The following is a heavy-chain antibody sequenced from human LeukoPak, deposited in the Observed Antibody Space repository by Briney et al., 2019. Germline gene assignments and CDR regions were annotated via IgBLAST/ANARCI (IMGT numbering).Heavy chain of an antibody. V-gene: IGHV3-74*01. CDR1: GFTFSSYW. D-gene: IGHD4-17*01. CDR2: IDSDGSGT. CDR3: ARVVGTVPYFDN. Sequence: PGGSLRLSCTASGFTFSSYWMHWVRQAPGKGLVWVSRIDSDGSGTSYADSVKGRFTISRDNAKSTLYLQMNSLRAEDTAVYYCARVVGTVPYFDNWGQGTLVTVSS. J-gene: IGHJ4*02.